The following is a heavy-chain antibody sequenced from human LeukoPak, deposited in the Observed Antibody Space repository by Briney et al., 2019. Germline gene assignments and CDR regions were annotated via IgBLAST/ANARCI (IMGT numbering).Heavy chain of an antibody. D-gene: IGHD6-19*01. V-gene: IGHV3-7*01. J-gene: IGHJ4*02. CDR1: GFTFSSYW. Sequence: GGSLRLPCTASGFTFSSYWMSWVRQAPGKGLEWVANIKQDGSERYYVDSVKGRFTISRDNAKNSLYLQMNSLRAEDTAVYYCARDTAGNDYWGQGTLVTVSS. CDR3: ARDTAGNDY. CDR2: IKQDGSER.